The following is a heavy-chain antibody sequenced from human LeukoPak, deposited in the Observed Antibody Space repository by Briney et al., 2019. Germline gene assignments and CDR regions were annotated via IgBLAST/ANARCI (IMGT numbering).Heavy chain of an antibody. V-gene: IGHV3-15*01. Sequence: PGGSLRLSCAASGFTSSNAWMSWVRQAPGKGLEWVGRIKSKTDGGTTDYAAPVKGRFTISRDDSKNTLYLQMNSLKTEDTAVYYCTTDHLRSGYYWEFDYWGQGTLVTVSS. CDR3: TTDHLRSGYYWEFDY. CDR1: GFTSSNAW. D-gene: IGHD3-22*01. J-gene: IGHJ4*02. CDR2: IKSKTDGGTT.